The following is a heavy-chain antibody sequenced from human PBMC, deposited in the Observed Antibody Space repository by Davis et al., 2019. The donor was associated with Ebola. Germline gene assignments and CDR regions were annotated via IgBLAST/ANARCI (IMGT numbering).Heavy chain of an antibody. V-gene: IGHV4-4*02. Sequence: MPSETLSLTCAVSGGSISSSNWWSWVRQPPGKGLVWIGEIYHSGSTNYNPSLKSRVTISVDKSKNQFSLKLSSVTAADTAVYYCARVGATTFNYDYWGQGTLVTVSS. CDR2: IYHSGST. CDR1: GGSISSSNW. D-gene: IGHD1-26*01. J-gene: IGHJ4*02. CDR3: ARVGATTFNYDY.